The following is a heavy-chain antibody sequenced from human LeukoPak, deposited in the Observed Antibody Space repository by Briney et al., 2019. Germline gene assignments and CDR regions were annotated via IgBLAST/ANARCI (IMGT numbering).Heavy chain of an antibody. J-gene: IGHJ4*02. CDR2: ISAYNGNT. CDR1: GYTFTSYG. CDR3: ARVRDTSNDQYSSGWYAGRSDY. Sequence: ASVKVSCKASGYTFTSYGISWVRQAPGQGLEWMGWISAYNGNTNYAQKLQGRVTMTTDTSTSTAYMELRSLRSDDTAVYYCARVRDTSNDQYSSGWYAGRSDYWGQGTLVTVSS. V-gene: IGHV1-18*01. D-gene: IGHD6-19*01.